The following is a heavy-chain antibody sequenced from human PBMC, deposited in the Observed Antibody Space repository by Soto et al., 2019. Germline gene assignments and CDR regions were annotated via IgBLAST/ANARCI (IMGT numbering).Heavy chain of an antibody. CDR1: GYTFSNNG. D-gene: IGHD1-26*01. V-gene: IGHV1-18*01. CDR3: AREGGEWEPADY. CDR2: ISAYTGNT. J-gene: IGHJ4*02. Sequence: QVQLVQSGAEVKSPGASVKVSCKASGYTFSNNGINWVRQAPGQGLEWMGWISAYTGNTKYAQSFQGRVTMTTDTSTSTAYQELRTLRYDYTAVYYCAREGGEWEPADYWGQGTLVTVSS.